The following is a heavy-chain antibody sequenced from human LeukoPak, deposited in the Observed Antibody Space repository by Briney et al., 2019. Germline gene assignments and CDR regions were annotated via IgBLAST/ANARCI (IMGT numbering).Heavy chain of an antibody. CDR3: ATLHFYAMGV. V-gene: IGHV3-23*01. CDR2: IIDVGDT. Sequence: GGSLRLSCAVSGFTLSEHAMSWVRQAPGEGLEWVSGIIDVGDTYYADSVKGRFTISRDSSKNTLYLQMNSLRAEDTAIYYCATLHFYAMGVWGQGTTVTVSS. J-gene: IGHJ6*02. CDR1: GFTLSEHA.